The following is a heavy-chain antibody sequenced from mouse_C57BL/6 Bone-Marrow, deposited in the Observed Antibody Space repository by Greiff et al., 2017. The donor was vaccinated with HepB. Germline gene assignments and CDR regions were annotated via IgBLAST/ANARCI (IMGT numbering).Heavy chain of an antibody. CDR1: GYSITSGYY. J-gene: IGHJ4*01. CDR3: AREEGAMDY. V-gene: IGHV3-6*01. Sequence: VQLKESGPGLVKPSQSLSLTCSVPGYSITSGYYWNWIRQFPGNKLEWLGYISYDGSNNYNPSLKNRISITRDTSKNQFFLKLHSVTTEDTATCYCAREEGAMDYWGQGTSVTVSS. CDR2: ISYDGSN.